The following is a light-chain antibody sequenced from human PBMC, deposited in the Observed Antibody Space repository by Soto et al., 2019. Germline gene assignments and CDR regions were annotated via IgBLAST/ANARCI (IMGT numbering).Light chain of an antibody. V-gene: IGLV2-14*01. CDR3: SSYTSSSTLV. CDR2: EVS. Sequence: QSALTRPASVSVSPGQSITISCTGTSSDVGGYNYVSWYQQHPGKAPKLMIYEVSNRPSGVSNRFSGSKSGNTASLTISGLQAEDEADYYCSSYTSSSTLVFGGGTKVTVL. CDR1: SSDVGGYNY. J-gene: IGLJ2*01.